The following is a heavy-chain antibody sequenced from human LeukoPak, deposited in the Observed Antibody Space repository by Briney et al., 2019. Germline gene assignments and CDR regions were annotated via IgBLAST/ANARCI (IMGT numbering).Heavy chain of an antibody. CDR2: IRYDGSNK. CDR3: AKDRRRGSGSSTDY. V-gene: IGHV3-30*02. J-gene: IGHJ4*02. CDR1: GFTFSSYG. Sequence: GGSLRLSCAASGFTFSSYGMHWVRQAPGKGLEWVAFIRYDGSNKYYADSVKGRFTISRDNSKNTLYLQMNSLRAEDTAVYYCAKDRRRGSGSSTDYWGQGTLVTVSS. D-gene: IGHD3-10*01.